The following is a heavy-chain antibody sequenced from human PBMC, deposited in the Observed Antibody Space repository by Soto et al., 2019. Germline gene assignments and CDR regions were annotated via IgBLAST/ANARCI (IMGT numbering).Heavy chain of an antibody. CDR2: INADGSST. CDR1: GFTFNDYW. CDR3: ARDVESGSSQYYYYFYGMDV. J-gene: IGHJ6*02. D-gene: IGHD1-26*01. Sequence: EVQLVESGGGLVQRGGSLRLSCEASGFTFNDYWMHWVRQVPGKGLVWVSRINADGSSTSYADSVKGRFTISRDNAKNTVYLQMDSLRTEDTALYYCARDVESGSSQYYYYFYGMDVWGQGTTVTVSS. V-gene: IGHV3-74*01.